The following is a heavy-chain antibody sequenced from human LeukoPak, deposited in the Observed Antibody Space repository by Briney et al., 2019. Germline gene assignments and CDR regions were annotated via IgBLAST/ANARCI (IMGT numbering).Heavy chain of an antibody. CDR3: ARDGTYSSGWSDGMDV. J-gene: IGHJ6*02. CDR1: GYTFTVYY. CDR2: INPSGGST. Sequence: ASVRVSCKASGYTFTVYYMHWVRQAPGQGLEWMGIINPSGGSTSYAQKFQGRVTMTRDTSTSTVYMELSSLRSEDTAVYYCARDGTYSSGWSDGMDVWGQGTTVTVSS. D-gene: IGHD6-19*01. V-gene: IGHV1-46*01.